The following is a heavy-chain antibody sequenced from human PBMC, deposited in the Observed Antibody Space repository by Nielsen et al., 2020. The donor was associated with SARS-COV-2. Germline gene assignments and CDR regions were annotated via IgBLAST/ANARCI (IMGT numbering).Heavy chain of an antibody. D-gene: IGHD6-13*01. V-gene: IGHV4-59*01. CDR3: ARGHSSPSWYYYMDV. Sequence: SATLSLTCTVSGGSISRYYWRWIRQPPGKGLEWIGYIYYSGSTNYNPSLKSRVTISVDTSKNQFSLKLSSVTAADTAVYYCARGHSSPSWYYYMDVWGKGTTVTVSS. CDR2: IYYSGST. J-gene: IGHJ6*03. CDR1: GGSISRYY.